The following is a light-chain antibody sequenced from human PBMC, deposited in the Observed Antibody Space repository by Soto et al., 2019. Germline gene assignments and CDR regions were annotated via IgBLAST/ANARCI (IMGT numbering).Light chain of an antibody. CDR1: SSDVGGYNY. V-gene: IGLV2-14*01. J-gene: IGLJ1*01. CDR2: DVN. CDR3: SSYSTTSFFV. Sequence: QSLLTQPASVSGSPGQSITISCTGTSSDVGGYNYVSWYQQYPGKAPQLMIFDVNDRPSGVSYRFSGSKSGNTASLTISGLQAEDEAHYYCSSYSTTSFFVFGTGTKVTV.